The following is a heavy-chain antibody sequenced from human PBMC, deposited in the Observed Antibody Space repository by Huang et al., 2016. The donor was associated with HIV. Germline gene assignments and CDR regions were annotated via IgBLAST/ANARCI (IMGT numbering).Heavy chain of an antibody. CDR2: IKQDETEK. Sequence: VESGGRSVQPGGSIRLSCVGSTFTFGAYWMSWVRQVPGKGVEWVANIKQDETEKYYVDSVKGRFNISRDNAKKVLFLEMDALRVEDTAIYFCATKTAGMDIWGQGTTVIVSS. J-gene: IGHJ6*02. CDR3: ATKTAGMDI. CDR1: TFTFGAYW. V-gene: IGHV3-7*01.